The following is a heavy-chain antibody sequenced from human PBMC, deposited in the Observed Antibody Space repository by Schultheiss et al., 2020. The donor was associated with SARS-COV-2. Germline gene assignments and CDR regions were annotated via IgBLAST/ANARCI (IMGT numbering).Heavy chain of an antibody. Sequence: GGSLRLSCAASGFTFSSYAMSWVRQAPGKGLEWVSAISGSGGSTYYADSVKGRFTISRDNSKNTLYLQMNSLRAEDTALYYCAKAQPWYGERKNADAFDIWGQGTMVTVSS. D-gene: IGHD4-17*01. CDR1: GFTFSSYA. CDR3: AKAQPWYGERKNADAFDI. V-gene: IGHV3-23*01. J-gene: IGHJ3*02. CDR2: ISGSGGST.